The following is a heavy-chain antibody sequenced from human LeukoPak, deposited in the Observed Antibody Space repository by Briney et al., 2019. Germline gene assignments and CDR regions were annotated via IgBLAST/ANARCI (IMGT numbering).Heavy chain of an antibody. Sequence: GGSLRLSCAASGFTFSDYYMSWIRQAPGKGLEWVSYISSSGSTIYYADSVKGRFTISRDNAKNSLYLQMNSLRAEDTAVYYCAGVYTAMVTVLYYYYMDVWGKGTTVTASS. J-gene: IGHJ6*03. CDR3: AGVYTAMVTVLYYYYMDV. CDR1: GFTFSDYY. V-gene: IGHV3-11*04. D-gene: IGHD5-18*01. CDR2: ISSSGSTI.